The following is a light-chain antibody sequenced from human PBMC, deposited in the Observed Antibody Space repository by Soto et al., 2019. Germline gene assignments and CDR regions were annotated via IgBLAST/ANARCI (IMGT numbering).Light chain of an antibody. V-gene: IGKV3-15*01. CDR3: QQYDNWHLT. J-gene: IGKJ3*01. CDR2: GAS. Sequence: DRVMTQSPSTLSASLGERATLSCRASQSVGSNLAWYQQKPGQAPRLLIFGASSRATGVPARFSGSGSGTEYTLTINSMQSEDFAVYFCQQYDNWHLTFGPGTKVDIK. CDR1: QSVGSN.